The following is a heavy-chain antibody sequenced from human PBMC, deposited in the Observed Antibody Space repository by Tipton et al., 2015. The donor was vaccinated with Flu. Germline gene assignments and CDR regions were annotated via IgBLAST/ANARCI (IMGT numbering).Heavy chain of an antibody. J-gene: IGHJ4*02. V-gene: IGHV3-13*01. CDR2: IGTLGDT. D-gene: IGHD4-17*01. Sequence: SLRLSCAASGFDSAFDFSSYDIHWVRQVTGKGLEWVSFIGTLGDTLYAASVKGRFTVSRNNGKKSLDLQMHSLTAEDTAVYYCARGISDYGDLYIDSWGPGTLVTVSS. CDR1: GFDSAFDFSSYD. CDR3: ARGISDYGDLYIDS.